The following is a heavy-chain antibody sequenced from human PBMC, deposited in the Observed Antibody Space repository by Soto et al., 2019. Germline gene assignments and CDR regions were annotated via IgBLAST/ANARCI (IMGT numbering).Heavy chain of an antibody. CDR3: AREKGIAVAGTSAIDY. D-gene: IGHD6-19*01. CDR2: IIPIFGTA. J-gene: IGHJ4*02. V-gene: IGHV1-69*01. Sequence: QVQLVQSGAEVKKPGSSVKVSCKASGGTFSSYAISWVRQAPGQGLEWMGGIIPIFGTANYAQKFQGRVTITADEATSTAYMELSSLRSEDTAVYYCAREKGIAVAGTSAIDYWGQGTLVTVSS. CDR1: GGTFSSYA.